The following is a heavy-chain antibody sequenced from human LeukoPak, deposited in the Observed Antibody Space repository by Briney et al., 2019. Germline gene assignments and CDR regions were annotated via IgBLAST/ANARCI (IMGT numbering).Heavy chain of an antibody. CDR1: GFTFSSYG. CDR3: AKGVMRGYQLTSRPYYYYGMDV. V-gene: IGHV3-30*18. Sequence: QSGRSLRLSCAASGFTFSSYGMHCVRQAPGKGLEWVAVISYDGSNKYYADSVKGRFTISRDNSKNTLYLQMNSLRAEDTAVYYCAKGVMRGYQLTSRPYYYYGMDVWGQGTTVTVSS. D-gene: IGHD2-2*01. J-gene: IGHJ6*02. CDR2: ISYDGSNK.